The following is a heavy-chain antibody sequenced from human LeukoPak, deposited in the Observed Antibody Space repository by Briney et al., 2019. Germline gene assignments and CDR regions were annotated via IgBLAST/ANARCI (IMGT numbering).Heavy chain of an antibody. CDR3: AKGQRFYGEYYFDY. D-gene: IGHD4-17*01. CDR1: GFTFSTYD. CDR2: IRYDESDK. Sequence: GGSLRLSCAASGFTFSTYDMHWVRQAPGKGLEWVTFIRYDESDKYYADSVKGRFTISRDNSKNTLYLQMNSLRAEDTAVYYCAKGQRFYGEYYFDYWGQGTLVTVSS. V-gene: IGHV3-30*02. J-gene: IGHJ4*02.